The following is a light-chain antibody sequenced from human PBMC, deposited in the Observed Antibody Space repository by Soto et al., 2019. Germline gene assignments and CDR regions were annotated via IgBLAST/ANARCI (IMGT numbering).Light chain of an antibody. CDR3: QQYGSSAPIT. J-gene: IGKJ5*01. Sequence: EVVLTQSPATLSLSPGERATLSCRASQSVSNNYLAWYQQKPGQAPRHLIYGASNRATGIPDRFSGSGSETDFTLTISRLEPEDFALYYCQQYGSSAPITFGQGTRLEI. CDR1: QSVSNNY. CDR2: GAS. V-gene: IGKV3-20*01.